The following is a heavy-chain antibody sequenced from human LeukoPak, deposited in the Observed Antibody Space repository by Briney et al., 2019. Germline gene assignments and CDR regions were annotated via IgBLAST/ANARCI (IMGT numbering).Heavy chain of an antibody. CDR1: GFTFSSYG. J-gene: IGHJ4*02. CDR3: ARGYDSSGPDY. Sequence: GGSLRLSCAASGFTFSSYGMHWVRQAPGKGLEWVAVIRYDGSNKYYADSVKGRFTISRDNSKNTLYLQMNSLRAEDTAVYYCARGYDSSGPDYWGQGTLVTVSS. V-gene: IGHV3-33*01. D-gene: IGHD3-22*01. CDR2: IRYDGSNK.